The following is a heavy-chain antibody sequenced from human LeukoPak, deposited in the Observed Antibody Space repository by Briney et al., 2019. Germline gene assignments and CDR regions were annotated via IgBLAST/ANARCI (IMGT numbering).Heavy chain of an antibody. CDR3: ARMFYLVGATIFYFDY. D-gene: IGHD1-26*01. Sequence: PSETLSLTCTVSGGSVSSGSYYWSWIRQPPGKGLEWIGYIYYSGSTNYNPSLKSRVTISVDTSKNQFSLKLSSVTAADTAVYYCARMFYLVGATIFYFDYWGQGTLVTVSS. CDR2: IYYSGST. V-gene: IGHV4-61*01. CDR1: GGSVSSGSYY. J-gene: IGHJ4*02.